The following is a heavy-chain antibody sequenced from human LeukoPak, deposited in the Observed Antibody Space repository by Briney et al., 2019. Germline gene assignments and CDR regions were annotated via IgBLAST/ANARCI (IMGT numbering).Heavy chain of an antibody. CDR3: ARDGTGWSRDY. CDR2: ISSDSAYI. CDR1: GFTFSACS. V-gene: IGHV3-21*01. J-gene: IGHJ4*02. D-gene: IGHD2-2*01. Sequence: GGSLRLSCAASGFTFSACSMNWVRQAPGKGLEWVSVISSDSAYIYYADSVKGRFTVSRDNAKNSLSQHMSSLRAEDTAVYYCARDGTGWSRDYWGQGTLVTVSS.